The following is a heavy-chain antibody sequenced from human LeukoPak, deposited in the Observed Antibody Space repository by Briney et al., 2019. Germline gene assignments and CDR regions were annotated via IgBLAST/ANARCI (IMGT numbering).Heavy chain of an antibody. CDR3: ARDTYSSGWYGFDY. CDR2: INPNSGGT. J-gene: IGHJ4*02. Sequence: ASVKVSCKASGYTFTGYYMHWVRQAPGQGLEWMGWINPNSGGTNYAQKFQGRVTMTRDTSTSTVYMELSSLRSEDTAVYYCARDTYSSGWYGFDYWGQGTLVTVSS. D-gene: IGHD6-19*01. V-gene: IGHV1-2*02. CDR1: GYTFTGYY.